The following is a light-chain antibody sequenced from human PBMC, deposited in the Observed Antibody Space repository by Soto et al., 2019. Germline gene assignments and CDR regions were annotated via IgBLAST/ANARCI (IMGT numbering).Light chain of an antibody. CDR2: GAS. Sequence: EIVMTQSPATLSVSPGERATLSCWASQSVINNLAWYQQIRGQAPRLLIYGASTRATGIPARFSGSGSGTEFTLTITSLQSEDFAVYYCQQYNKWPRTCGQGTKVDIK. CDR3: QQYNKWPRT. V-gene: IGKV3-15*01. J-gene: IGKJ1*01. CDR1: QSVINN.